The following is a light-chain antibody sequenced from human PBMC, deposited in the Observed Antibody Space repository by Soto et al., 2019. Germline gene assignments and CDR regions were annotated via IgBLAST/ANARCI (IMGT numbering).Light chain of an antibody. Sequence: EIVLTQSPGTLSLSPGERATLSCRASQSVSSSYLAWYQQKPGQSPRLLIYSASSRATGIPDRFSGSGSGTDFTLTISRLEPEDFAVYYCQQYGSSPALTFGGGTKVDIK. CDR1: QSVSSSY. CDR2: SAS. V-gene: IGKV3-20*01. J-gene: IGKJ4*01. CDR3: QQYGSSPALT.